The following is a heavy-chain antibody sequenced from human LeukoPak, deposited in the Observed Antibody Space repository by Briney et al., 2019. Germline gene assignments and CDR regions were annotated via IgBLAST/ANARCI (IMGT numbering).Heavy chain of an antibody. D-gene: IGHD3-10*01. Sequence: SETLSLTCTVSGGSISSYYWSWIRQPAGKGLEWIGRIYTSGSTNYNPSLKSRVTMSVDTSKNQFSLKLSSVTAADTAVYYCARGMVPGAPYYMDVWGKGTTVTVSS. V-gene: IGHV4-4*07. CDR3: ARGMVPGAPYYMDV. J-gene: IGHJ6*03. CDR2: IYTSGST. CDR1: GGSISSYY.